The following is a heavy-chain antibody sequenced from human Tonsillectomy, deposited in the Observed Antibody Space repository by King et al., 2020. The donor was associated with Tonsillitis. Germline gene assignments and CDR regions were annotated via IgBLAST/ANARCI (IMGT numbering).Heavy chain of an antibody. Sequence: VQLQQWGAGLLKPSETLSLTCAVYGGSFSGYYWSWIRQPPGKGLEWIGEINHSGSTNYNPSLKSRVTISVDTSKNQFSLKLSSVTAADTAVYYCARGAPRARIAVAGSCYFDYWGQGTLVTVSS. J-gene: IGHJ4*02. V-gene: IGHV4-34*01. CDR3: ARGAPRARIAVAGSCYFDY. CDR1: GGSFSGYY. D-gene: IGHD6-19*01. CDR2: INHSGST.